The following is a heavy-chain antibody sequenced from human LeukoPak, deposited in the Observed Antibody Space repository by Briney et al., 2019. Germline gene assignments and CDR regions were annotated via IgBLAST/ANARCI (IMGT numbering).Heavy chain of an antibody. CDR3: TTSLRGVIRYYYYGMDV. CDR1: GFXFSNAW. CDR2: IKSKTDGGTT. J-gene: IGHJ6*02. Sequence: GGSLRLSCAASGFXFSNAWMSWVRQAPGKGPEWVGGIKSKTDGGTTDYAAPVKGRFTISRDDSKNTLYLQMNSLITEDTAVYYCTTSLRGVIRYYYYGMDVWGQGTTVTVSS. D-gene: IGHD3-10*01. V-gene: IGHV3-15*01.